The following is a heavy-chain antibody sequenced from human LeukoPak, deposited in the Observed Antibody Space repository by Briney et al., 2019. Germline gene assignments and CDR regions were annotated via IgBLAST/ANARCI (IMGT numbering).Heavy chain of an antibody. Sequence: PGGSLRLSCAASGFTFSSYSMNWVRQAPGKGLEWVSYISSSSSTIYYADSVKGRFTISRDNAKNSLYLQMNSLRAEDTAVYYCARDSPPGASAPGVYSSSFYFDYWGQGTLVTVSS. V-gene: IGHV3-48*01. CDR3: ARDSPPGASAPGVYSSSFYFDY. J-gene: IGHJ4*02. CDR1: GFTFSSYS. CDR2: ISSSSSTI. D-gene: IGHD6-6*01.